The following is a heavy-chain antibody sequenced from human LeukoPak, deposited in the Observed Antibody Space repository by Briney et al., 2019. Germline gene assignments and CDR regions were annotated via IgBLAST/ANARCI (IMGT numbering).Heavy chain of an antibody. CDR1: GDSVSNYSAA. V-gene: IGHV6-1*01. CDR3: ARDKRGSAASGLLDY. CDR2: TYYRSKWYN. D-gene: IGHD2-15*01. J-gene: IGHJ4*02. Sequence: SQTLSLTCAISGDSVSNYSAAWNWLRQSPSRGLEWLGRTYYRSKWYNDYAGSVKSRITINPDTSKNQFSLQLNSVTPEDTAVYYCARDKRGSAASGLLDYWGQGTLVTVSS.